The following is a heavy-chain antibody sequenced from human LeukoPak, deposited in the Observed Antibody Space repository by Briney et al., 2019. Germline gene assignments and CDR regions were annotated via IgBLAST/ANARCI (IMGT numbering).Heavy chain of an antibody. CDR3: TTGDDYGDHGFDY. J-gene: IGHJ4*02. CDR2: INSDGSST. Sequence: GGSLRLSCAASGFTFSSYWMHWVRQAPGKGLVWVSRINSDGSSTSYADSVKGRFTISRDNAKNTLYLQMNSLRAEDTAVYYCTTGDDYGDHGFDYWGQGTLVTVSS. V-gene: IGHV3-74*01. CDR1: GFTFSSYW. D-gene: IGHD4-17*01.